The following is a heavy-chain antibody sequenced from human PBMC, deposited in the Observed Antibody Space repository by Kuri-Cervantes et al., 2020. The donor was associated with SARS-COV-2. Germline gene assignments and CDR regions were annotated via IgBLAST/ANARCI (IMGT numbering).Heavy chain of an antibody. D-gene: IGHD1-1*01. Sequence: GESLKISCAASGFTFSSYAMHWVRQAPGKGLEWVAVISYDGSNKYYADSVKGRFTISRDNAKNMLFLQMNSLRAEDTAVYYCVRDGDHWNFDYWGQGTRVTGSS. CDR3: VRDGDHWNFDY. CDR2: ISYDGSNK. J-gene: IGHJ4*02. CDR1: GFTFSSYA. V-gene: IGHV3-30-3*01.